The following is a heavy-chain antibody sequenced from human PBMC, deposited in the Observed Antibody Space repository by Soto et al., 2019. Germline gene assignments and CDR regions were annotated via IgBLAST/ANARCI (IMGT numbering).Heavy chain of an antibody. Sequence: GGSLRLSCAASGFTFSSYWMHWVRQAPGKGLVWVSRINSDGSSTSYADSVKGRFTISRDNAKNTLYLQMNSLRAEDTAVYYCARVSAGDYDFWSGYYLMDYYYYYMDVWVKGTTVTVSS. CDR1: GFTFSSYW. D-gene: IGHD3-3*01. J-gene: IGHJ6*03. CDR2: INSDGSST. CDR3: ARVSAGDYDFWSGYYLMDYYYYYMDV. V-gene: IGHV3-74*01.